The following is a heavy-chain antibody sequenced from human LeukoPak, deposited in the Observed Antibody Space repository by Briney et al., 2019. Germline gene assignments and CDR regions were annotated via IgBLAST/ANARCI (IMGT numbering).Heavy chain of an antibody. CDR1: GFTFSSYS. D-gene: IGHD6-19*01. Sequence: GGSLRLSCTASGFTFSSYSMNWVRHAPGKGLEWVSSISSSSSYIYYADSVKGRFTISRDNSKNTLYLQMNSLRAEDTAVYYCAKGSVTVYSSGFDYWGQGTLVTVSS. V-gene: IGHV3-21*01. CDR3: AKGSVTVYSSGFDY. J-gene: IGHJ4*02. CDR2: ISSSSSYI.